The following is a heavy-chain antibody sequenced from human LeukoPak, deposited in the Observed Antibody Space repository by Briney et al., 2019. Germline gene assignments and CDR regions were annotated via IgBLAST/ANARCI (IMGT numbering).Heavy chain of an antibody. Sequence: ASVKVSCTASGYTFTSYAMHWVRQAPGQRLEWMGWINAGNGNTKYSQKLQGRVTMTTDTSTSTAYMELRSLRSDDTAVYYCARDYYDSSEPFFDYWGQGTLVTVSS. J-gene: IGHJ4*02. V-gene: IGHV1-3*01. D-gene: IGHD3-22*01. CDR1: GYTFTSYA. CDR3: ARDYYDSSEPFFDY. CDR2: INAGNGNT.